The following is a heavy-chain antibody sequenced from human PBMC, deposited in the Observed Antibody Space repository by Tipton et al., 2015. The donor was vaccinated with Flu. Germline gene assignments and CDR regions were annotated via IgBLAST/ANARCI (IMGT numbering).Heavy chain of an antibody. V-gene: IGHV3-23*01. Sequence: SLRLSCAASGFTFSSYAMSWVRQAPGKGLEWVSAISGSGGSTYYADSVKGRFTISRDNSKNTLYLQMNSLRAEDTAVYYCAKAPIYSINPQDAFDIWGQGTMVTVSS. D-gene: IGHD5-18*01. CDR2: ISGSGGST. CDR3: AKAPIYSINPQDAFDI. J-gene: IGHJ3*02. CDR1: GFTFSSYA.